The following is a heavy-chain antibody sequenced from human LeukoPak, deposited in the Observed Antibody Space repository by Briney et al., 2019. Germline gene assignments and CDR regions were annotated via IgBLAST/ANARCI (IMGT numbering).Heavy chain of an antibody. CDR1: GYTFTSYG. J-gene: IGHJ4*02. Sequence: SVKVSCKASGYTFTSYGISWVRQAPGQGLEWMGGIIPIFGTANYAQKFQGRVTITADKSTSTAYMELSSLRSEDTAVYYCARTGFSYYYDSSGYSDYWGQGTLVTVSS. CDR3: ARTGFSYYYDSSGYSDY. CDR2: IIPIFGTA. V-gene: IGHV1-69*06. D-gene: IGHD3-22*01.